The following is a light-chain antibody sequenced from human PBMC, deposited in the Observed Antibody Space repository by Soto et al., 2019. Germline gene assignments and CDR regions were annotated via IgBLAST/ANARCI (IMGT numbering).Light chain of an antibody. CDR1: QSVGTK. V-gene: IGKV3D-15*02. CDR3: QQYHTSPIT. Sequence: IVMTQSPATLSVSPGERATLSCRASQSVGTKLAWYQQTPGQAPRLLIYGASNRATGIPARFSGSGSGTDFTLTISRLEPEDFAVYYCQQYHTSPITFGQGTRLEIK. J-gene: IGKJ5*01. CDR2: GAS.